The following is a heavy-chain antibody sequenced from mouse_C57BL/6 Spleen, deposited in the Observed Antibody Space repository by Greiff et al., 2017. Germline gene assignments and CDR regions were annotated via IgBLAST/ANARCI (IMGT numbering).Heavy chain of an antibody. V-gene: IGHV7-3*01. D-gene: IGHD2-4*01. J-gene: IGHJ3*01. CDR2: IRNKANGYTT. CDR3: ARYGDYDSWFAY. Sequence: EVKLVESGGGLVQPGGSLSLSCAASGFTFTDYYMSWVRQPPGKALEWLGFIRNKANGYTTEYSASVKGRFTISRDNSQSILYLQMNALRAEDSATYYWARYGDYDSWFAYWGQGTLVTVSA. CDR1: GFTFTDYY.